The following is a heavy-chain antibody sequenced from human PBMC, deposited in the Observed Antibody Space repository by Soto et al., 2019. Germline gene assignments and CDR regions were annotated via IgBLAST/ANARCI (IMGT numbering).Heavy chain of an antibody. J-gene: IGHJ4*02. CDR2: LSNTGRRT. V-gene: IGHV3-23*01. CDR1: LFPFGANA. Sequence: LILSCVVSLFPFGANAMIWVRQAPGKGLEWVSGLSNTGRRTSYADSVKGRFNISRDNSENTVYLQMNSLRVEDTAVYYCATEMGATQGPFDNWGQGTLVTVSS. CDR3: ATEMGATQGPFDN. D-gene: IGHD1-26*01.